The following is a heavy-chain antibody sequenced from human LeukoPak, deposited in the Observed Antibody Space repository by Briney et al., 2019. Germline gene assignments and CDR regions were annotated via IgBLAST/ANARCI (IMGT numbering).Heavy chain of an antibody. CDR1: GGSFSGYY. Sequence: PSETLSLTCAVYGGSFSGYYWSWIRQPPGKGLEWIGEINHSGSTNYNPSLKSRVNISVDTSKNQFSLKLSSVTAADTAVYYCARGRYYDYVWGSYRYADFDYWGQGTLVTVSS. D-gene: IGHD3-16*02. CDR2: INHSGST. CDR3: ARGRYYDYVWGSYRYADFDY. J-gene: IGHJ4*02. V-gene: IGHV4-34*01.